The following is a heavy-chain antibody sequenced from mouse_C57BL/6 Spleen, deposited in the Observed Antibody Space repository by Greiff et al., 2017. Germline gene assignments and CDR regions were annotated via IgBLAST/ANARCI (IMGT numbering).Heavy chain of an antibody. V-gene: IGHV1-81*01. CDR3: SRRDDSNWYFDV. Sequence: VQLQQSGAELARPGASVKLSCKASGYTFTSYGISWVKQRTGQGLEWIGEIYPRSGNTYYHEKFKGKATLTADKAASTAYMELRSLTSEDSAVYFCSRRDDSNWYFDVWGTGTTVTVAS. D-gene: IGHD2-4*01. CDR2: IYPRSGNT. J-gene: IGHJ1*03. CDR1: GYTFTSYG.